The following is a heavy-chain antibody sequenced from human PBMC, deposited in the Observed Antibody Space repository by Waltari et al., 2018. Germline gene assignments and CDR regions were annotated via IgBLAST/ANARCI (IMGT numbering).Heavy chain of an antibody. V-gene: IGHV4-38-2*01. CDR1: GYSISSGYY. J-gene: IGHJ4*02. CDR2: IYHSGST. D-gene: IGHD3-16*01. CDR3: ARTKGGGNDY. Sequence: QVQLQESGPGLVKPSEPLSLTCAVSGYSISSGYYCGWIRQPPGKGLEWIGSIYHSGSTYYNPSLKSRVTISVDTSKNQFSLKLSSVTAADTAVYYCARTKGGGNDYWGQGTLVTVSS.